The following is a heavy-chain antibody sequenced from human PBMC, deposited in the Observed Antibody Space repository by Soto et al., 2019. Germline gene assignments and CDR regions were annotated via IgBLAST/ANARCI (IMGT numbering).Heavy chain of an antibody. CDR1: GFTFSSYG. J-gene: IGHJ6*02. CDR3: AKDCTYYYYGMDV. Sequence: GGSLRLSCAASGFTFSSYGMHWVRQAPGKGLNWVAVISYDGSNKYYADSVKGRFTISRDNSKNTLYLQMNSLRAEDTAVYYCAKDCTYYYYGMDVWGQGTTVTVSS. CDR2: ISYDGSNK. V-gene: IGHV3-30*18.